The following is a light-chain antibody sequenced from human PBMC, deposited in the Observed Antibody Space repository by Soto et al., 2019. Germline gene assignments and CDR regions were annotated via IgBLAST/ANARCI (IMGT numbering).Light chain of an antibody. V-gene: IGLV2-11*01. CDR1: SSDVGTYDF. CDR2: DVS. Sequence: QSVLTEPRSVSGSPGQSVTIACTGTSSDVGTYDFVSWYQQHPGKAPRLMIFDVSERPSGVPDRFSGSKSGNTASLTISGLQAEDEADYYCCLYAVTFYVFGTGTKVTVX. J-gene: IGLJ1*01. CDR3: CLYAVTFYV.